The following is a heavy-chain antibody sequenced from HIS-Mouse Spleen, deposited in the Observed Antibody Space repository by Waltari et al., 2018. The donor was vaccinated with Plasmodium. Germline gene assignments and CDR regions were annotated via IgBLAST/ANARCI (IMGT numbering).Heavy chain of an antibody. CDR2: INHSGST. Sequence: QVQLQQWGAGLLKPSATLSLTCAVDGGSFSGYYWSWIRQPPGKGLEWIGEINHSGSTNYNPSLKSRVTISVDTSKNQFSLKLSSVTAADTAVYYCARLVVVASKDSYWGQGTLVTVSS. J-gene: IGHJ4*02. V-gene: IGHV4-34*01. CDR1: GGSFSGYY. D-gene: IGHD2-15*01. CDR3: ARLVVVASKDSY.